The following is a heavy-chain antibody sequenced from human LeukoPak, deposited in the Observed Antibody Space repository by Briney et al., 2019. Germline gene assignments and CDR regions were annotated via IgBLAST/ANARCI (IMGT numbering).Heavy chain of an antibody. V-gene: IGHV4-34*01. D-gene: IGHD5-12*01. Sequence: PSETLSLTCAVYGGSFSGYYWSWIRQPPGKGLEWIGEINHSGSTNYNPSLKSRVTISVDTSKNQFSLKLSSVTAADTAVYYCARGRVVAIYWGQGTLVTVSS. CDR3: ARGRVVAIY. J-gene: IGHJ4*02. CDR2: INHSGST. CDR1: GGSFSGYY.